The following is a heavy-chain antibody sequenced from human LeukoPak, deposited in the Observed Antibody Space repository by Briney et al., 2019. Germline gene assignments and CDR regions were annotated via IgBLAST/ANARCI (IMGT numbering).Heavy chain of an antibody. CDR2: IASDGSST. CDR3: ASSKGPLDH. CDR1: GFTFSSYW. V-gene: IGHV3-74*01. J-gene: IGHJ4*02. Sequence: GGSLRLSCAASGFTFSSYWMNWVRQAPGKGLVWVSRIASDGSSTTYADSVKGRFSISRDNAKNTLYLQMSSLRDEDTAVYYCASSKGPLDHWGQGTLVTVSS.